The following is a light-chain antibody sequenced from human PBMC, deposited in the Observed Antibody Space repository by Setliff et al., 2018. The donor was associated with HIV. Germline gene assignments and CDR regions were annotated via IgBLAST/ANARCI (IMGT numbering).Light chain of an antibody. V-gene: IGLV2-14*02. J-gene: IGLJ1*01. CDR3: SSYAGSNNYV. CDR1: SSDIGTYNL. Sequence: QSVLAQPASVSGSPGQSITISCTGTSSDIGTYNLVSWYQQYPGKAPKLMIYDDSKRPSGLSNRFSGSKSGTTASLTVSGLQTEDEADYYCSSYAGSNNYVFGTGTKVTVL. CDR2: DDS.